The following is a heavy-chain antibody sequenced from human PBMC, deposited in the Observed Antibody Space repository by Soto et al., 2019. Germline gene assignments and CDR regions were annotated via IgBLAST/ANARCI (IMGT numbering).Heavy chain of an antibody. CDR2: IYYSGST. CDR3: ARAPGATTPSLFDY. D-gene: IGHD1-26*01. CDR1: GGSISSGGYY. Sequence: QVQLQESGPGLVKPSQTLSLTCTVSGGSISSGGYYWGWILEHPGKGLEWIGYIYYSGSTYYNPSLKSRVTISVDTSKNQFSLKLSSVTAADTAVYYCARAPGATTPSLFDYWGQGTLVTVSS. J-gene: IGHJ4*02. V-gene: IGHV4-31*03.